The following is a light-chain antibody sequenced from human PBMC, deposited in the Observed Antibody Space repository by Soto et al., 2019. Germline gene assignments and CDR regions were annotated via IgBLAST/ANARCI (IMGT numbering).Light chain of an antibody. Sequence: DIQMTQAPSTLSASVGDTITITCRASQSINAWLAWYQQKPGKAPKLLIYDVSTLDSGVPSRFSGSASGTEFTLTISSLESDDFATYYCQHYNSYSEAFGQGTKV. CDR1: QSINAW. J-gene: IGKJ1*01. V-gene: IGKV1-5*01. CDR3: QHYNSYSEA. CDR2: DVS.